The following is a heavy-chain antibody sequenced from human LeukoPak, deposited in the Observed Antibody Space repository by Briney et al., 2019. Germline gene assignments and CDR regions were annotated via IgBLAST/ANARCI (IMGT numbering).Heavy chain of an antibody. V-gene: IGHV5-51*01. CDR3: ARDPGSHH. J-gene: IGHJ4*02. CDR2: IFPGDSDT. CDR1: GYSFTNYW. Sequence: GESLKISCKGSGYSFTNYWIAWVRQLPGKGLEWMGVIFPGDSDTRYSPSFQGQVTISADKSIGTAYLQWSSLKASDTAMYYCARDPGSHHWGQGTLVTVSS.